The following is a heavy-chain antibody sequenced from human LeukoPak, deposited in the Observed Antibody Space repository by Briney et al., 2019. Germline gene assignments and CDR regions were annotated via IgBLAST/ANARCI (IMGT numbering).Heavy chain of an antibody. CDR1: GFTFSSSA. V-gene: IGHV4-34*01. Sequence: GSLRLSCAASGFTFSSSAMHWVRQPPGKGLEWIGEINHSGSTNYNPSLKSRVTISVDTSKNQFSLKLSSVTAADTAVYYCARDSDDRVVTFDYWGQGTLVTVSS. CDR2: INHSGST. J-gene: IGHJ4*02. D-gene: IGHD3-3*01. CDR3: ARDSDDRVVTFDY.